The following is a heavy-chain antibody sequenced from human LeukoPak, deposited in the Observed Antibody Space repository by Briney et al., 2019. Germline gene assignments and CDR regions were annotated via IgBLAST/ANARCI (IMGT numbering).Heavy chain of an antibody. CDR3: ARDQGSGSYYPRFDY. J-gene: IGHJ4*02. Sequence: ASVKVSCKASGYTFTTYGISWVRQAPGQGLEWMGWISAYDGITNYAQQLQGRVTLTIDTSTSTAYMELRSLRSDDTAIDYCARDQGSGSYYPRFDYWGQGTLVTVSS. D-gene: IGHD3-10*01. CDR1: GYTFTTYG. V-gene: IGHV1-18*01. CDR2: ISAYDGIT.